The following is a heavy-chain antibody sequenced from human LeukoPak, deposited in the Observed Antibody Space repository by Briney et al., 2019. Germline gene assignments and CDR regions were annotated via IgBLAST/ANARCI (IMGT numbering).Heavy chain of an antibody. D-gene: IGHD3-10*01. CDR1: GFGFSYAW. J-gene: IGHJ4*02. CDR2: IISKTDGGIT. V-gene: IGHV3-15*01. CDR3: TTLRSLDY. Sequence: GGSLRLSCADSGFGFSYAWMNWVSQAPGKGLEWVGRIISKTDGGITDYAAPVRGRFTISRDDSKNTLYLEMNNLKPEDTAVYYCTTLRSLDYWGQGTLVTVSS.